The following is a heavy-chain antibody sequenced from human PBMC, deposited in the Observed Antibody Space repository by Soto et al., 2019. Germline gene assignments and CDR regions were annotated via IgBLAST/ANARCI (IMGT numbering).Heavy chain of an antibody. J-gene: IGHJ4*02. CDR1: GFTFSIYA. CDR3: VKSRGGNNFDFFD. D-gene: IGHD5-12*01. Sequence: GGSLRLSCSASGFTFSIYAMHWVRQAPGKGLEYVSGVRGNGDPPFYADSVKGRFTISRDNSKNTLYLQMSGLSADDTAVYYCVKSRGGNNFDFFDWGQGALVTVSS. V-gene: IGHV3-64D*06. CDR2: VRGNGDPP.